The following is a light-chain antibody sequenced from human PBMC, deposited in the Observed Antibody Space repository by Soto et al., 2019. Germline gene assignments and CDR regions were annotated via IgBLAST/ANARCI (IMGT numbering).Light chain of an antibody. J-gene: IGLJ2*01. V-gene: IGLV2-8*01. CDR3: SSYAGSNNLV. CDR2: EVS. CDR1: SSDVGGFTY. Sequence: QSALTQPPSASGSPGQSVTISCTGTSSDVGGFTYVSWYQQHPGKAPQLIIYEVSKRPSGVPDRFSGSKAGNTASLTVSGLQADDEADYYCSSYAGSNNLVFGGGTQLTVL.